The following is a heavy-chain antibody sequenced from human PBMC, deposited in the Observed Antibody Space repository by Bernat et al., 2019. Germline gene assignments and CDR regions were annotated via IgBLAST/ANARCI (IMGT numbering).Heavy chain of an antibody. D-gene: IGHD3-3*01. V-gene: IGHV4-59*08. CDR3: AGVRIAGRDWSGGSCQPTRAGPVDI. CDR1: GGSLSSYF. Sequence: QVQLQESGPGLVKPSETLSLTCTVAGGSLSSYFWSWIRQAPGKGLAWIGYIYYSGSTNYNPSLKTRVTTSVDTSKNQFSLKLSSVTAADTAVYYCAGVRIAGRDWSGGSCQPTRAGPVDIWGQGTMVTVSS. CDR2: IYYSGST. J-gene: IGHJ3*02.